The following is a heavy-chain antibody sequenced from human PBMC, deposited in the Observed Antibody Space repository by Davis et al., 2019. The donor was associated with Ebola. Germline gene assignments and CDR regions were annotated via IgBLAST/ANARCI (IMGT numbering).Heavy chain of an antibody. V-gene: IGHV4-59*11. Sequence: MPGGSLRLSCTVSGGSISSHYWSWLRQPPGKGLEWIGYIYSSGSTKYHPSLTSRVTVSLDTSRNQFSLRLTSVTSADTATYYCARGTYTTGRDYCSYYVMDVWGQGTTVTVSS. CDR2: IYSSGST. CDR1: GGSISSHY. CDR3: ARGTYTTGRDYCSYYVMDV. D-gene: IGHD1-1*01. J-gene: IGHJ6*02.